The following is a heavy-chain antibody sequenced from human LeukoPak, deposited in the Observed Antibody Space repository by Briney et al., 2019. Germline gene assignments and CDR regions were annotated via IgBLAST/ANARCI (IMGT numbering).Heavy chain of an antibody. CDR1: GFTFSSYA. Sequence: GGSLRLSCAASGFTFSSYAMSWVRQAPGKGLDWVSAISGSGGSTYYADSVKGRFTISRENSKNTLYLQMKSLKTEDTAVYYCTLWHKLWFGELAAFDIWGQGTMVTVSS. V-gene: IGHV3-23*01. J-gene: IGHJ3*02. D-gene: IGHD3-10*01. CDR2: ISGSGGST. CDR3: TLWHKLWFGELAAFDI.